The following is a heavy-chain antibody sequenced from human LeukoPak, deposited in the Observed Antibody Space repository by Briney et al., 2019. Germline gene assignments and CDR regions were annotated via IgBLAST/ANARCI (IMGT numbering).Heavy chain of an antibody. D-gene: IGHD3-22*01. CDR3: ARLGRGITMIVVVDY. CDR2: IYPGDSDT. J-gene: IGHJ4*02. CDR1: GYSFTSYW. V-gene: IGHV5-51*01. Sequence: GESLKISCKGSGYSFTSYWIGWVRQMPGKGLEWMGIIYPGDSDTRYSPSFQGQVTISADKSISTAYLQWSSLKASDTAMYYCARLGRGITMIVVVDYWGQGTLVTVSS.